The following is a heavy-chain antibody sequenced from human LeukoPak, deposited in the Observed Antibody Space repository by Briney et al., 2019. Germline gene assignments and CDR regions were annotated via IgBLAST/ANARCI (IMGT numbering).Heavy chain of an antibody. CDR3: ARDDQQLVT. CDR1: GFTLSSYA. D-gene: IGHD6-13*01. J-gene: IGHJ5*02. V-gene: IGHV3-23*01. CDR2: VDGGGGGT. Sequence: GGSLRLSCAASGFTLSSYAMTWVRQAPGRGLEWVSSVDGGGGGTYYADSVKGRFTISRDNSKNTLYLQMNSLRAEDTAVYYCARDDQQLVTWGQGTLVTVSS.